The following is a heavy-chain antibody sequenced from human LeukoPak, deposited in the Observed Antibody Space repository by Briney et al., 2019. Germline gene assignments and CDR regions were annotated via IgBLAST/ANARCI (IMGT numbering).Heavy chain of an antibody. Sequence: ASVKVSCKASGGTFSSYAISWVRQAPGQGLEWMGGIIPIFGTANYAQKFQGRVTITADKSTSTAYMELSSLRSEDTAVYYCASRERERGYYYYMDVWGKGTTVTVSS. CDR1: GGTFSSYA. V-gene: IGHV1-69*06. D-gene: IGHD1-1*01. J-gene: IGHJ6*03. CDR2: IIPIFGTA. CDR3: ASRERERGYYYYMDV.